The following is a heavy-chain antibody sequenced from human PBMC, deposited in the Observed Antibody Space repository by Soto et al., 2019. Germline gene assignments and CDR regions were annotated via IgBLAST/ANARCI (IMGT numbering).Heavy chain of an antibody. CDR2: ISGSGKTI. D-gene: IGHD3-10*02. V-gene: IGHV3-11*01. J-gene: IGHJ4*02. CDR3: AREMFGETY. CDR1: GLIFSDYY. Sequence: QVQLVESGGGLVKPGGSLRLSCAASGLIFSDYYMSWIRQAPGKGLEWISHISGSGKTIYYADSVKGRFTISRDNAKNSVFLQMDSLRAEDTAIYYCAREMFGETYWGQGTLDTVSS.